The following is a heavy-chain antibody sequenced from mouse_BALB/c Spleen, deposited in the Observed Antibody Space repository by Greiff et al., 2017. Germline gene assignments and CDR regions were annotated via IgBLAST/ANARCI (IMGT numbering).Heavy chain of an antibody. CDR3: ARQYDEYFDV. J-gene: IGHJ1*01. CDR2: ISSGSSTI. D-gene: IGHD2-14*01. Sequence: EVQLVESGGGLLQPGGSRKLSCAASGFTFSSFGMHWVRQAPEKGLEWVAYISSGSSTIYYADTVTGRFTISRDNPKNTLFLQMTSLRSEDTAMYYCARQYDEYFDVWGAGTTVTVSS. CDR1: GFTFSSFG. V-gene: IGHV5-17*02.